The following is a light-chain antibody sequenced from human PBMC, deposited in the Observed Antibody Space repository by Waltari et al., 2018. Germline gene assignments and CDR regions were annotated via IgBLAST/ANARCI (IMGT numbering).Light chain of an antibody. V-gene: IGKV3-20*01. CDR3: QHYVMLPVT. CDR1: QSVSRA. Sequence: CRASQSVSRALAWYQQKPGQAPRLLIYGIFNRATGIPDRFSGSGSGTDFSLTISRLEPEDFAVYYCQHYVMLPVTFGQGTRVEVK. J-gene: IGKJ1*01. CDR2: GIF.